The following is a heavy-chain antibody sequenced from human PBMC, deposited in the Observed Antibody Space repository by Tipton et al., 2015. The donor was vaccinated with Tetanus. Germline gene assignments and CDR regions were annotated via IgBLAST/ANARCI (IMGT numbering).Heavy chain of an antibody. CDR3: ARVTTTVTSPWYFDL. D-gene: IGHD4-17*01. CDR2: IFHSGST. CDR1: GGSISTNNW. Sequence: SLRLSCAVSGGSISTNNWWSWVRQPPGKGLEWIGDIFHSGSTNYNPSVESRLSMSVDKSKNQFSLHLSSVTAADTAVYYCARVTTTVTSPWYFDLWGRGTLVTVSS. V-gene: IGHV4-4*02. J-gene: IGHJ2*01.